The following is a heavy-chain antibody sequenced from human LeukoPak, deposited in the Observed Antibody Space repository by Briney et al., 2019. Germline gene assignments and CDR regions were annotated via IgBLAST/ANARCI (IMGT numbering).Heavy chain of an antibody. Sequence: PGGSLRLSCAASGFTFTSYGMTWVRQAPGKGLEWVSSISHSSSYIYYADSVKGRFTISRDNAKNSLYLQMNSLRAEDTAVYYCARDLSGIAGYTYGRGIDYWGQGTLVTVSS. D-gene: IGHD5-18*01. CDR2: ISHSSSYI. CDR1: GFTFTSYG. V-gene: IGHV3-21*01. J-gene: IGHJ4*02. CDR3: ARDLSGIAGYTYGRGIDY.